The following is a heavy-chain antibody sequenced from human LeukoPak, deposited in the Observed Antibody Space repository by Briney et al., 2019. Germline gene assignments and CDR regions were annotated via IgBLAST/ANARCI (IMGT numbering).Heavy chain of an antibody. V-gene: IGHV3-15*01. CDR2: IKGRYDGGTT. CDR3: TTDPTFYYEGSEIDDAFDV. Sequence: GGSLRLSCAASGFSFSNVWMSWVRQIPGKGLEWVGRIKGRYDGGTTDFAAPVKGRFSISRDDSKSSLFLQMNSLKTEDTGVYYCTTDPTFYYEGSEIDDAFDVWGQGTLVTVSS. CDR1: GFSFSNVW. D-gene: IGHD3-22*01. J-gene: IGHJ3*01.